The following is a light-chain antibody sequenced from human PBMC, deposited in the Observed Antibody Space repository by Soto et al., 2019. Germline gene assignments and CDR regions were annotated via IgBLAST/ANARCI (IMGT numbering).Light chain of an antibody. Sequence: HSVLTQPPSASRTPGQRVTISCSGSSSNIGSNTVNWYQQLPGTAPKLLIYSNNQRPSGVPDRFSGSKSGTSASLAISGLQSEDEADYYCAAWDDSLNVYVFGTGTKVTVL. CDR3: AAWDDSLNVYV. J-gene: IGLJ1*01. CDR1: SSNIGSNT. V-gene: IGLV1-44*01. CDR2: SNN.